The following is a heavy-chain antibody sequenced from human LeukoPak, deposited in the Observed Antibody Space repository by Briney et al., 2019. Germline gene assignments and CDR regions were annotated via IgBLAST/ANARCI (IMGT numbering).Heavy chain of an antibody. CDR2: IRYDGTNK. Sequence: GGSLRLSCAASGFTFSSYGMHWVRQAPGKGLAWVAFIRYDGTNKYYVDSVKGRFTISRDNSKNTLYLQMNSLRAEDTAVYYCARVTGPTSTMVRGVIIPAFDFWGQGTLVTVSS. J-gene: IGHJ4*02. CDR1: GFTFSSYG. V-gene: IGHV3-30*02. CDR3: ARVTGPTSTMVRGVIIPAFDF. D-gene: IGHD3-10*01.